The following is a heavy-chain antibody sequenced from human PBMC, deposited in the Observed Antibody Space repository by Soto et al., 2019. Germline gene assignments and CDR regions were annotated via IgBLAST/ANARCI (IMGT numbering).Heavy chain of an antibody. CDR2: IWYDGSNK. V-gene: IGHV3-33*01. Sequence: QVQLVESGGGVVQPGRSLRLSCAASGFTFSSYGMHWVRQAPGKGLEWVAVIWYDGSNKYYADSVKGRFTISRDNSKNTLYLQMNSLRAEDTAVYYCARENGDYSEKPLTCLDYGGQGTLVTVSS. D-gene: IGHD2-21*02. CDR3: ARENGDYSEKPLTCLDY. CDR1: GFTFSSYG. J-gene: IGHJ4*02.